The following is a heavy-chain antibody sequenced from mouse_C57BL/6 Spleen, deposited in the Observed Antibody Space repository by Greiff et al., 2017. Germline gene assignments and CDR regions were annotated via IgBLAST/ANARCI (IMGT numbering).Heavy chain of an antibody. D-gene: IGHD3-2*02. J-gene: IGHJ4*01. CDR3: VKATSGHYAMDY. Sequence: EVNVVESGGGLVQPGASLRLSCAASGFTFTDYYMSWVRQPPGKAPEWLALIRNKANGYTTEYTASVKGRFTISRDNSQNILYLQVNTLRAEDSATYCCVKATSGHYAMDYWGQGTSVTVSS. CDR2: IRNKANGYTT. CDR1: GFTFTDYY. V-gene: IGHV7-4*01.